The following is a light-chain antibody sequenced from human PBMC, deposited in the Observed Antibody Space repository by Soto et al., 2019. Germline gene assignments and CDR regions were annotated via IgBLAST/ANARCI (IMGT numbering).Light chain of an antibody. CDR3: SSYAGSNNLV. V-gene: IGLV2-8*01. CDR2: EVN. Sequence: QSALTQPPSASGSPGQSVTISCTGTSSDVGGYHYVSWYQHHPGKAPKLLIYEVNKRPSGVPDRFSGSRSGNTACLTVSGLQAEDEADYYCSSYAGSNNLVFGGGTKVTVL. CDR1: SSDVGGYHY. J-gene: IGLJ3*02.